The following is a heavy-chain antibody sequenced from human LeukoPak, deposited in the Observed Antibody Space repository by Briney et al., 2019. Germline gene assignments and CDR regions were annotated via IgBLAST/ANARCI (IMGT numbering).Heavy chain of an antibody. CDR1: GFTFSDYY. Sequence: GGSLRLSCAASGFTFSDYYMSWIRQAPGKGLEWVSYISSSGSTIYYAESVKGRFAISRDNAKNSLYLQMNSLRADDTAVYYCTRGIGYYYGMDVWGQGTTVTVSS. CDR3: TRGIGYYYGMDV. J-gene: IGHJ6*02. V-gene: IGHV3-11*01. CDR2: ISSSGSTI. D-gene: IGHD3-3*02.